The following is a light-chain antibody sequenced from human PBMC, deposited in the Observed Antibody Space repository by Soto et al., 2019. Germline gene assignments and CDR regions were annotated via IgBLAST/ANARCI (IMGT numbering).Light chain of an antibody. Sequence: DIVMTQSPDSLAVSLGERATINCKSSQSVLYSSNNKNYLVWYQQKPGQPPKLLINWASTRESGVPDRFSGSGSGTDFTLTISSLQAEDVAVYYCQQYYSNPWTFGQGTKVEIK. CDR1: QSVLYSSNNKNY. CDR2: WAS. J-gene: IGKJ1*01. V-gene: IGKV4-1*01. CDR3: QQYYSNPWT.